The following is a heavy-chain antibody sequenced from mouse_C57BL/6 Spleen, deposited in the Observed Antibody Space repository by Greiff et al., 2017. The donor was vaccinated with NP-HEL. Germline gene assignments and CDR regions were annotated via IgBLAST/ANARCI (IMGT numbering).Heavy chain of an antibody. CDR3: AREGYYGSSPDAMDY. D-gene: IGHD1-1*01. J-gene: IGHJ4*01. CDR1: GFTFSSYG. V-gene: IGHV5-6*01. CDR2: ISSGGSYT. Sequence: EVHLVESGGDLVKPGGSLKLSCAASGFTFSSYGMSWVRQTPDKRLEWVATISSGGSYTYYPDSVKGRFTISRDNAKNTLYLQMSSLKSEDTAMYYCAREGYYGSSPDAMDYWGQGTSVTVSS.